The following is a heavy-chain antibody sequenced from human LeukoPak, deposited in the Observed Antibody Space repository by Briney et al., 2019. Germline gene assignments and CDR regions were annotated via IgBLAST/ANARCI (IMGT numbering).Heavy chain of an antibody. J-gene: IGHJ1*01. CDR1: GFTVSSNY. Sequence: GGSLRLSCAASGFTVSSNYMSWVRQAPGKGLEWVAVAYGDGSSQYYADSVKGRFSISKDISKNTLSLQMNSLRAEDTAVYSCATGGNFYYSHWGQGTLVTVSS. D-gene: IGHD4-11*01. CDR2: AYGDGSSQ. CDR3: ATGGNFYYSH. V-gene: IGHV3-33*08.